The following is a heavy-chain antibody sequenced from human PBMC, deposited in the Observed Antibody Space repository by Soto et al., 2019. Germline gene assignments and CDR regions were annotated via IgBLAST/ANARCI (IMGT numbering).Heavy chain of an antibody. CDR3: ARLVYDTRLNYMYFDF. D-gene: IGHD3-10*01. Sequence: TSETLSLTCAVSGVSISSGNWWTWARQTPQRGLEYIGEIFHDGTANYYPSFERRVAISMDTSKNQFSLKLTSVTAADTAIYFCARLVYDTRLNYMYFDFWGQGALVTVSS. J-gene: IGHJ4*02. CDR2: IFHDGTA. CDR1: GVSISSGNW. V-gene: IGHV4-4*02.